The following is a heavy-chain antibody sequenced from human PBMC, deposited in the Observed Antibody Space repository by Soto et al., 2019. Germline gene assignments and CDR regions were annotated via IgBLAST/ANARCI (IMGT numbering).Heavy chain of an antibody. CDR1: GDTFSTYA. Sequence: QVQLVQSGAEVKKPESSVKVSCKAPGDTFSTYAISWVREAPGQGLEWMGGMIPMFGTANYAQRFQDRVTITADESTNTVYMELSSLRSEDTAVYFCASGIQLWLRRINNGYSGWGQGTLVTVSS. V-gene: IGHV1-69*12. J-gene: IGHJ4*02. D-gene: IGHD5-18*01. CDR2: MIPMFGTA. CDR3: ASGIQLWLRRINNGYSG.